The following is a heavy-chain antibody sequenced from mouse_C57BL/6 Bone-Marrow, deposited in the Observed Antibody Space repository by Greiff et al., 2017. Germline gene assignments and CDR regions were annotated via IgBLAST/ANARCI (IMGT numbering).Heavy chain of an antibody. Sequence: VQLQQPGAELVRPGSSVKLSCKASGYTFTSYWMHWVKQRPIQGLEWIGNIDPSDSETHYNQKFKDKATLTVDKSSSTAYMQLSSLTSEDSAVYYCARVGYYYGSSWYFEGWGTGTTVTVSS. CDR1: GYTFTSYW. CDR3: ARVGYYYGSSWYFEG. J-gene: IGHJ1*03. V-gene: IGHV1-52*01. D-gene: IGHD1-1*01. CDR2: IDPSDSET.